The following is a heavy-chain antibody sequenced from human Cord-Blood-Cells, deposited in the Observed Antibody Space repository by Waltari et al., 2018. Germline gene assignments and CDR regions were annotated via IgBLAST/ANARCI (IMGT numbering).Heavy chain of an antibody. J-gene: IGHJ4*02. D-gene: IGHD3-16*01. CDR3: AREGVVGGGFDY. Sequence: EVQLVVSWGGLVQPGGSLSLSCAAPGFTFSSYWMSWVRQAPGKGLEWVANIKQDGSEKYYVDSVKGRFTISRDNAKNSLYLQMNSLRAEDTAVYYCAREGVVGGGFDYWGQGTLVTVSS. V-gene: IGHV3-7*01. CDR1: GFTFSSYW. CDR2: IKQDGSEK.